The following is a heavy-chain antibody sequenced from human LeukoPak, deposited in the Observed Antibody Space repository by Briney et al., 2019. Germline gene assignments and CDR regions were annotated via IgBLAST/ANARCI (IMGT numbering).Heavy chain of an antibody. CDR1: GVSISSGGYS. CDR2: IYHSGNT. J-gene: IGHJ5*02. CDR3: ARDQYYGSGSYYNDGFDP. Sequence: PSETLSLTCAVSGVSISSGGYSWSWIRQPPGKGLEWIGYIYHSGNTYYNPSLKSRATISVDTSKNQFSLKLSSVTAADTAVYYCARDQYYGSGSYYNDGFDPWGQGTLVTVSS. V-gene: IGHV4-30-2*01. D-gene: IGHD3-10*01.